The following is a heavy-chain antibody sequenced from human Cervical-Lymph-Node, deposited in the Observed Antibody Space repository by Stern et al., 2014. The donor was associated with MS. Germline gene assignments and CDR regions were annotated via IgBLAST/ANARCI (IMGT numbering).Heavy chain of an antibody. CDR1: GYIFTAYY. CDR3: ARGSGTAYDLRGDY. D-gene: IGHD3-3*01. Sequence: QLVASGAEARAPGASMKVSCKASGYIFTAYYLHWVRQAPGQGLEWLGWINPNSGGTNDAQNFQGRVTMTRDTSISTAYMELRWLGSADTAVYYCARGSGTAYDLRGDYWGQGTLVTVSS. CDR2: INPNSGGT. J-gene: IGHJ4*01. V-gene: IGHV1-2*02.